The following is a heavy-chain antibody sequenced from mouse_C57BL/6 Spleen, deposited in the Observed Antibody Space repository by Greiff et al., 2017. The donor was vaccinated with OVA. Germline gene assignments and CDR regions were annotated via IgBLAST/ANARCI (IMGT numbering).Heavy chain of an antibody. J-gene: IGHJ4*01. CDR2: ISDGGSYT. V-gene: IGHV5-4*01. Sequence: EVMLVESGGGLVKPGGSLKLSCAASGFTFSSYAMSWVRQTPEKRLEWVATISDGGSYTYYPDNVKGRFTISRDNAKNNLYLQMSHLKSEDTAMYYCARDNYGNYLYAMDYWGQGTSVTVSS. D-gene: IGHD2-1*01. CDR3: ARDNYGNYLYAMDY. CDR1: GFTFSSYA.